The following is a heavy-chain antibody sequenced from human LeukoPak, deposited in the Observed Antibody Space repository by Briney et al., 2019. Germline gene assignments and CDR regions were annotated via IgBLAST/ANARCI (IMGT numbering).Heavy chain of an antibody. CDR1: GGSFSGYY. CDR2: INHSGST. CDR3: VRGSGMDV. J-gene: IGHJ6*02. V-gene: IGHV4-34*01. Sequence: PSETLSLTCAVYGGSFSGYYWSWIRQPPGKGLEWIGEINHSGSTNYNPSLKSRVTISVDTSKNQFSLKLSSVTAADTAVYYCVRGSGMDVWGQGTTVTVSS.